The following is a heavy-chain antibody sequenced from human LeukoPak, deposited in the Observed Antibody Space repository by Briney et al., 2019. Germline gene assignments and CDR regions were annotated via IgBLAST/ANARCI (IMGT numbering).Heavy chain of an antibody. CDR2: ISAYNGNT. CDR3: ARPMIVDRDAFDI. V-gene: IGHV1-18*04. D-gene: IGHD3-22*01. J-gene: IGHJ3*02. CDR1: GYSFTSYY. Sequence: GASVKVSCKASGYSFTSYYLHWVRQAPGQGLEWMGWISAYNGNTNYAQKLQGRVTMTTNTSTSTAYMELRSLRSDDTAVYYCARPMIVDRDAFDIWGQGTMVTVSS.